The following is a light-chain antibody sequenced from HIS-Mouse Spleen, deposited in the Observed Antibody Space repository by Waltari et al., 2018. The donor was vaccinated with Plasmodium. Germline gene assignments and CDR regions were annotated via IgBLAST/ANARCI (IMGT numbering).Light chain of an antibody. J-gene: IGLJ3*02. CDR1: KLGDKY. V-gene: IGLV3-1*01. Sequence: SYELTQPPSVSVSPGQTASITCPGAKLGDKYACWYQQKPGQSPVLVIYQDSKRPSGIPERFSGSSSGTMATLTISGAQVEDEADYYCYSAADNNLVFGGGTKLTVL. CDR3: YSAADNNLV. CDR2: QDS.